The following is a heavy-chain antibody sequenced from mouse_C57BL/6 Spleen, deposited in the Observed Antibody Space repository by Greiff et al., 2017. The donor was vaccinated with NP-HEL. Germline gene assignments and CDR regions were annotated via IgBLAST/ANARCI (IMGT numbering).Heavy chain of an antibody. Sequence: QVQLQQSGAELVKPGASVKLSCKASGYTFTEYTIHWVKQRPGQGLEWIGWFYPGSGSIKYNEKFKDKATLTADKSSSTGYMDLSRLTSEDSAVYFCARHEEGCDYDGYFYYWGHGTTLTVAS. CDR3: ARHEEGCDYDGYFYY. V-gene: IGHV1-62-2*01. D-gene: IGHD2-4*01. CDR2: FYPGSGSI. CDR1: GYTFTEYT. J-gene: IGHJ2*01.